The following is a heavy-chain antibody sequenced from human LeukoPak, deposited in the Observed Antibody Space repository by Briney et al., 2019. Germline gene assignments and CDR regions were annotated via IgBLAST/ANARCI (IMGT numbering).Heavy chain of an antibody. J-gene: IGHJ1*01. CDR3: ARGASYYYDSSGYYYSYFQH. CDR2: INPNSGGT. Sequence: GASVKVSCKASGYTFTGYYMHWVRQAPGQGLEWMGWINPNSGGTNYAQKFQGRVTMTRDTSISTAYMELSRLRSDDTAVYYCARGASYYYDSSGYYYSYFQHWGQGTLVTVSS. D-gene: IGHD3-22*01. CDR1: GYTFTGYY. V-gene: IGHV1-2*02.